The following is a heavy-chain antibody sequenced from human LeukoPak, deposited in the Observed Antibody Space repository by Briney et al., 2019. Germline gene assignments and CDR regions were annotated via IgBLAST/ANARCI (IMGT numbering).Heavy chain of an antibody. CDR3: ARGPSSNWSGLDF. Sequence: QPGESLRLSCAASGFSFSGHWMHWARQLPGKGLVWVSRISPTGSTTSYADSVKGRFTVSRDNAKNTLYLQVNNLRAEDTAVYYCARGPSSNWSGLDFWGQGTLLTVSS. V-gene: IGHV3-74*01. CDR1: GFSFSGHW. D-gene: IGHD6-13*01. CDR2: ISPTGSTT. J-gene: IGHJ4*02.